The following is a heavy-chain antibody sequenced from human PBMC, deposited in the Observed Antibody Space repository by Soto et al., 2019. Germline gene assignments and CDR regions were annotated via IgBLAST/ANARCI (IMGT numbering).Heavy chain of an antibody. J-gene: IGHJ4*02. D-gene: IGHD3-3*01. CDR1: GGTFSSYT. CDR2: IIPILGIA. CDR3: ARDLLPGYYSDY. V-gene: IGHV1-69*08. Sequence: QVQLVQSGAEVKKPGSSVKVSCKASGGTFSSYTISWVRQAPGQGLEWMGRIIPILGIANYAQKFQGRVTITADKSTSTAYMELSSLRSEDTAVYYCARDLLPGYYSDYWGQGTLVTVSS.